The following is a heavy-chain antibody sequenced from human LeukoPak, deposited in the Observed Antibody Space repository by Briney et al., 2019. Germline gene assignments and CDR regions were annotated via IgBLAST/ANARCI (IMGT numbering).Heavy chain of an antibody. CDR2: IYYSGST. J-gene: IGHJ6*03. CDR3: ARVMVGASSYYYYYYMDV. V-gene: IGHV4-59*01. Sequence: PSETLSLTCTVSGGSISSYYWSWIRQPPGKGLEWIGYIYYSGSTNYNPSLKSRVTISVDTSKNQFSLKLSSVTAADTAVYYCARVMVGASSYYYYYYMDVWGKGTTVTVSS. D-gene: IGHD1-26*01. CDR1: GGSISSYY.